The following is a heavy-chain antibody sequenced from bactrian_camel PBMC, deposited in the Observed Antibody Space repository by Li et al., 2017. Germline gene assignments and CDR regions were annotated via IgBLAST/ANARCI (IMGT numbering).Heavy chain of an antibody. Sequence: HVQLVESGGDSVQAGGSLTLSCEYTENSRCMAWFRQSPHTSWLERERVARIGIDGTTTYADSVKGRFTISRDNAKNMLYLDMNDLKPDDTAMYYCAIGLHLEIMGSWADADFEYWGQGTQVTVS. CDR2: IGIDGTT. V-gene: IGHV3S53*01. J-gene: IGHJ6*01. D-gene: IGHD3*01. CDR1: ENSRC. CDR3: AIGLHLEIMGSWADADFEY.